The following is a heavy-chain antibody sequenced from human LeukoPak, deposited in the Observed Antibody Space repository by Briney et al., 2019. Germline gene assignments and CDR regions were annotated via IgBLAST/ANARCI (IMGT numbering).Heavy chain of an antibody. CDR1: GFTFRNYW. D-gene: IGHD3-10*01. Sequence: PGGSLRLSCEGYGFTFRNYWMNWVRQAPGKGLEWVANIKQDGSENYYVDSVEGRFSLSRDNAKNSLYLQMNSLRAEDTAVYYCAREGTLSGSGSWYYDSWGQGTLVTVSS. CDR2: IKQDGSEN. J-gene: IGHJ4*02. V-gene: IGHV3-7*05. CDR3: AREGTLSGSGSWYYDS.